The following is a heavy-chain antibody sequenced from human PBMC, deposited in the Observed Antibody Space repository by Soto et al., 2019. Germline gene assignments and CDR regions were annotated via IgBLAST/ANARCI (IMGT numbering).Heavy chain of an antibody. CDR1: GITISNYP. D-gene: IGHD3-22*01. CDR3: VKDDGGYPSTAPH. CDR2: ISGSGDRT. V-gene: IGHV3-23*01. Sequence: DVQLLESGGGLVQPGGSLRLSCAASGITISNYPMSWVRQAPGKGLDWVSGISGSGDRTYYADSAKGRFTISKGISQNSLSLQLDSLGVEDTAVYFCVKDDGGYPSTAPHWGQGTLVTVSS. J-gene: IGHJ4*02.